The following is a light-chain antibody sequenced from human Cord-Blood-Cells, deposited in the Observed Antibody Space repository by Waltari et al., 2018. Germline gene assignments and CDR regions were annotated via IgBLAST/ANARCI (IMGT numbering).Light chain of an antibody. Sequence: EIVMTQSPATLSVSPGERATLSCRASQSVSSNLAWYQQKPGQAPRLLIYGASTRATGIPTRFSGSGSGTEFTLTISSLQSEDFAVYYCQTYNNWPSFGGGTKVEIK. V-gene: IGKV3-15*01. J-gene: IGKJ4*01. CDR2: GAS. CDR1: QSVSSN. CDR3: QTYNNWPS.